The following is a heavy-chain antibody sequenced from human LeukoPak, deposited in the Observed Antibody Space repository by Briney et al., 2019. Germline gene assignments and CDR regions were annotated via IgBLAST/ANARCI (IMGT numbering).Heavy chain of an antibody. CDR2: IRYDGSNK. D-gene: IGHD6-19*01. Sequence: PGGSLRLSCAASGFTFSSYGMHWVRQAPGKGLEWVAFIRYDGSNKYYVDSVKGRFTVSRDNSKNTLYLQMNSLRAEDTAVYYCATGSGSGWYGRLAYWGQGTLVTASS. CDR3: ATGSGSGWYGRLAY. J-gene: IGHJ4*02. CDR1: GFTFSSYG. V-gene: IGHV3-30*02.